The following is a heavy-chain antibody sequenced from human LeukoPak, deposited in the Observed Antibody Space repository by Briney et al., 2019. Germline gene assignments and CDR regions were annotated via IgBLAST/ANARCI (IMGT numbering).Heavy chain of an antibody. V-gene: IGHV1-24*01. J-gene: IGHJ5*02. CDR2: FDPEDGET. CDR3: ATGGDSSGYYPNWFDP. CDR1: GYTLTELS. D-gene: IGHD3-22*01. Sequence: GASVKVSCKVSGYTLTELSMHWVRQAPGKGLEWMGGFDPEDGETIYAQKFQGRVTMTEDTSTDTAYMELSSLRSEDTAVYYCATGGDSSGYYPNWFDPWGQGTLVTVSS.